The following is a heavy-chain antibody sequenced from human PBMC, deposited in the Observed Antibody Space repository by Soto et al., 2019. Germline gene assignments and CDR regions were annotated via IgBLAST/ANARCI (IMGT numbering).Heavy chain of an antibody. V-gene: IGHV1-69*13. CDR2: IIPIFGTA. J-gene: IGHJ3*02. CDR3: ARDIVVVPAAYSDAFDI. Sequence: RASVKVSCKASGGTFSSYAISWVRQAPGQGLEWMGGIIPIFGTANYAQKFQGRVTITSDESTSTAYMELSSLRSEDTAVYYCARDIVVVPAAYSDAFDIWGQGTMVTVSS. CDR1: GGTFSSYA. D-gene: IGHD2-2*01.